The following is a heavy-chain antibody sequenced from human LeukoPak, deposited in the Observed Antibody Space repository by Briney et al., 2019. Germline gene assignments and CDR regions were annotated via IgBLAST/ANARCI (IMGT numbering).Heavy chain of an antibody. CDR2: ISPDDSDT. CDR1: GYSFTSYW. V-gene: IGHV5-51*01. Sequence: GESLKISCKGSGYSFTSYWIGWVRQMPGKGLEWMGNISPDDSDTRYIPSFQGQFTISADKSITTAYLQWSSLKASDTATYFCAKMGPGALTADAFDIWGQGTTVTVSS. CDR3: AKMGPGALTADAFDI. D-gene: IGHD1-14*01. J-gene: IGHJ3*02.